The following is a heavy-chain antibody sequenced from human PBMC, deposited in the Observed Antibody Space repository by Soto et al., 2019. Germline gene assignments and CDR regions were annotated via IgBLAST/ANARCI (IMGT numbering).Heavy chain of an antibody. D-gene: IGHD1-1*01. V-gene: IGHV3-23*01. Sequence: GGSLRLSCAASGFTFSSYAMCWVRQAPGKGLEWVSAISGTGISTYYAESVKGRFTISRDNSKNTLYLQMNSLRAEDTALFYCAKVRNAYYSDYWGLGSLVTVSS. CDR3: AKVRNAYYSDY. CDR1: GFTFSSYA. J-gene: IGHJ4*02. CDR2: ISGTGIST.